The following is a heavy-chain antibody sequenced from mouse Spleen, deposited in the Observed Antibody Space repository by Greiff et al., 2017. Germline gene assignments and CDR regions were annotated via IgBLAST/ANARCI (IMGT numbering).Heavy chain of an antibody. CDR1: GFTFSSYG. CDR2: ISSGGSYT. J-gene: IGHJ4*01. Sequence: EVKLVESGGDLVKPGGSLKLSCAASGFTFSSYGMSWVRQTPDKRLEWVATISSGGSYTYYPDSVKGRFTISRDNAKNTLYLQMSSLKSEDTAMYYCARPNRYDAMDYWGQGTSVTVSS. CDR3: ARPNRYDAMDY. V-gene: IGHV5-6*01. D-gene: IGHD2-14*01.